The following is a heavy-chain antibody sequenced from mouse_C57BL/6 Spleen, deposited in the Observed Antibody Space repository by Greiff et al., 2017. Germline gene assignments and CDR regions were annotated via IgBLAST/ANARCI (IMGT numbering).Heavy chain of an antibody. V-gene: IGHV3-1*01. CDR3: ARGDYDEGAWFAY. Sequence: EVKVEESGPGMVKPSQSLSLTCTVTGYSITSGYDWHWIRHFPGNKLEWMGYISYSGSTNYNPSLKSRISITHDTSKNHFFLKLNSVTTEDTATYYCARGDYDEGAWFAYWGQGTLVTVSA. D-gene: IGHD2-4*01. CDR2: ISYSGST. J-gene: IGHJ3*01. CDR1: GYSITSGYD.